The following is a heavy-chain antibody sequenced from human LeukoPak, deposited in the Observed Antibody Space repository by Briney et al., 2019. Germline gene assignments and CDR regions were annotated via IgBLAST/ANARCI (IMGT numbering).Heavy chain of an antibody. CDR2: IYYSGST. J-gene: IGHJ5*02. V-gene: IGHV4-31*03. Sequence: SETLSLTCTVSGGSISSGGYYWSWIRRHPGKGLEGIGYIYYSGSTYYNPSLKSRVTISVDTSKNQFSLKLSSVTAADTAVYYCAKSGDNGFDPWGQGTLVTVSS. CDR1: GGSISSGGYY. CDR3: AKSGDNGFDP. D-gene: IGHD3-10*01.